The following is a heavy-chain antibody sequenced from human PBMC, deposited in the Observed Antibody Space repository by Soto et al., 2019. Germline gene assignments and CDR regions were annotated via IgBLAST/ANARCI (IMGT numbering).Heavy chain of an antibody. Sequence: HPGGSLRLSCAASGFTFSSYGMHWVRQAPGKGLEWVAVISYDGSNKYYADSVKGRFTISRDNSKNTLYLQMNSLRAEDTTVYYCAKDYRPYYDILTGYPYYYYGMDVWGQGTTVTVSS. CDR3: AKDYRPYYDILTGYPYYYYGMDV. CDR2: ISYDGSNK. D-gene: IGHD3-9*01. CDR1: GFTFSSYG. V-gene: IGHV3-30*18. J-gene: IGHJ6*02.